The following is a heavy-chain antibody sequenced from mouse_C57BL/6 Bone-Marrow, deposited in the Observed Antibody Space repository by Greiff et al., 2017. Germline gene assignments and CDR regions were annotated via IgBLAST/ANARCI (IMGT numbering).Heavy chain of an antibody. J-gene: IGHJ3*01. V-gene: IGHV1-69*01. Sequence: VQLQQSGAELVMPGASVKLSCKASGYTFTSYWMHWVKQRPGPGLEWIGEIDPSDSYTNYNQKFKGKSTLTVDKSSSTTYMQLSSLTSEDSAVYYCARHSSGYWFAYWGQGTLVTVSA. CDR1: GYTFTSYW. CDR2: IDPSDSYT. CDR3: ARHSSGYWFAY. D-gene: IGHD3-2*02.